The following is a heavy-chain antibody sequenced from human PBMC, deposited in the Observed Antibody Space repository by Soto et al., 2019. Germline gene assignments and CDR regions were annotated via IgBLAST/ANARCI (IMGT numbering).Heavy chain of an antibody. V-gene: IGHV1-69*01. J-gene: IGHJ6*02. Sequence: QVQLVQSGAEVKKPGSSVKVSCKASGGTFSSYAISWVRQAPGQGLEWMGGIIPIFGTANYAQKFQGRVTITADESTSTAYMELSSLRSEDTAVYYCARDSDSVAALPSVSSNYYCMDVWGQGTTVTVSS. CDR2: IIPIFGTA. CDR1: GGTFSSYA. D-gene: IGHD6-6*01. CDR3: ARDSDSVAALPSVSSNYYCMDV.